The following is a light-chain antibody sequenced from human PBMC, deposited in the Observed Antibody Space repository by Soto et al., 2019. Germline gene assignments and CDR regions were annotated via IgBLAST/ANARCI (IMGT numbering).Light chain of an antibody. J-gene: IGKJ5*01. V-gene: IGKV3-11*01. Sequence: EVVLTQSPVTLSLSPGERATLSCRASQSFRGLLAWYQQKPGQAPRLLIYDAYNRATGIPPRFSGSGSGTDFTLTISSLEPADSALYYCQQRHMWPITFGQGTRLEIK. CDR3: QQRHMWPIT. CDR1: QSFRGL. CDR2: DAY.